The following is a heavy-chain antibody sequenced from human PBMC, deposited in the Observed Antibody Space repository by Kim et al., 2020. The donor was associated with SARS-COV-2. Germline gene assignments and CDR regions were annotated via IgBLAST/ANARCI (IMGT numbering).Heavy chain of an antibody. CDR2: ISSSSSYT. V-gene: IGHV3-11*06. J-gene: IGHJ4*02. D-gene: IGHD2-2*01. CDR1: GFTFSDYY. CDR3: ASSVVPAAADY. Sequence: GGSLRLSCAASGFTFSDYYMSWIRQAPGKGLEWVSYISSSSSYTNYADSVKGRFTISRDNAKNSLYLQMNSLRAEDTAVYYCASSVVPAAADYWGQGTLVTVSS.